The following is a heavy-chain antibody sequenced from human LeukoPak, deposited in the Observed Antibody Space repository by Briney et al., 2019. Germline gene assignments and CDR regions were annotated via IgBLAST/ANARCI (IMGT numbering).Heavy chain of an antibody. J-gene: IGHJ4*02. D-gene: IGHD5-18*01. CDR1: GGSFSGYY. CDR2: INHSGST. V-gene: IGHV4-34*01. Sequence: SETLSLTCAVYGGSFSGYYWSWIRQPPGKGLEWIGEINHSGSTNYNPSLKSRVTISVDTSKNQFSLKLSSVTAADTAVYYCARDQRSYGLVYWGQGTLVTVSS. CDR3: ARDQRSYGLVY.